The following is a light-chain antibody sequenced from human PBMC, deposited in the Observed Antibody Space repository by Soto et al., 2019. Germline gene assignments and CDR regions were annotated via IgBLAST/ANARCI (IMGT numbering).Light chain of an antibody. V-gene: IGLV2-14*01. J-gene: IGLJ1*01. CDR1: SSDVGGYNY. CDR3: SSFTSRFTFNYI. Sequence: QSVLTQPASVSGPPGQSITISCTGTSSDVGGYNYVSWYQQHPGKAPKIIIYEVTNRPSGVSNRFSGSKSGNTASLTISGLQAEDDADYYCSSFTSRFTFNYIFGTGTKVTVL. CDR2: EVT.